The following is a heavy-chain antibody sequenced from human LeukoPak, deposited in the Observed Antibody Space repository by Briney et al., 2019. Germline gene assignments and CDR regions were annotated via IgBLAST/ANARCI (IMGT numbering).Heavy chain of an antibody. Sequence: PSETLSLTCAVSGGSISSSNWWSWVRQPPGKGLEWIGEIYHSGSTNYNPSLKSRVTISVDKSKNQFSLKLSSVTAADTAVYYCAREQAVAGIAVARYFDYWGQGTLVTVSS. J-gene: IGHJ4*02. V-gene: IGHV4-4*02. CDR2: IYHSGST. CDR3: AREQAVAGIAVARYFDY. CDR1: GGSISSSNW. D-gene: IGHD6-19*01.